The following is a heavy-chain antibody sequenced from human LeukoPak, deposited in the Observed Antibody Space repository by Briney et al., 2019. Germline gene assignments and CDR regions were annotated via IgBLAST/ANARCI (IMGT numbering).Heavy chain of an antibody. CDR3: AKVGATAGTPRIEYFQH. CDR1: GFTFSSYA. J-gene: IGHJ1*01. Sequence: PGGSLRLSCAASGFTFSSYAMHWVRQAPGKGLEYVSAISSNGGSTYYANSVKGRFTISRDNSKNTLYLQMNSLRAEDTAVYFCAKVGATAGTPRIEYFQHWGQGTLVTVSS. D-gene: IGHD6-13*01. V-gene: IGHV3-64*01. CDR2: ISSNGGST.